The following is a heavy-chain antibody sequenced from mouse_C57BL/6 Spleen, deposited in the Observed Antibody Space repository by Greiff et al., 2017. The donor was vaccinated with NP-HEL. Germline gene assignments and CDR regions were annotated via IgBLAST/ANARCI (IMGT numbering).Heavy chain of an antibody. J-gene: IGHJ1*03. CDR2: IYPGDGDT. CDR1: GYAFSSYW. CDR3: ARGGAIYDGYLDWYFDV. D-gene: IGHD2-3*01. V-gene: IGHV1-80*01. Sequence: VQLQQSGAELVKPGASVKISCKASGYAFSSYWMNWVKQRPGKGLEWIGQIYPGDGDTNYNGKFKGKATLTADKSSSTAYMQLSSLTSEDSAVYYCARGGAIYDGYLDWYFDVWGTGTTVTVSS.